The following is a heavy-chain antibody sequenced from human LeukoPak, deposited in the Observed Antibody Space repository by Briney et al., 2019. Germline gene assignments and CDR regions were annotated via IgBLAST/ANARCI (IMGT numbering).Heavy chain of an antibody. CDR2: IYYSGST. CDR3: ASERLDYGAALWPPANDAFDI. D-gene: IGHD4-17*01. Sequence: SQTLSLTCTVSGGSISSSSYYWGWIRQPPGKGLEWIGSIYYSGSTYYNPSLKSRVTISVDTSKNQFSLKLSSVTAADTAVYYCASERLDYGAALWPPANDAFDIWGRGTMVTVSS. J-gene: IGHJ3*02. V-gene: IGHV4-39*07. CDR1: GGSISSSSYY.